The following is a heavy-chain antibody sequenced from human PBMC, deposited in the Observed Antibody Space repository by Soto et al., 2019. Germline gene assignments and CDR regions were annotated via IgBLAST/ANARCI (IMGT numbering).Heavy chain of an antibody. CDR1: GYTFTSYD. D-gene: IGHD3-3*01. CDR2: MNPNSGNT. J-gene: IGHJ6*02. V-gene: IGHV1-8*01. CDR3: ARLYYDFWSGSYGMDV. Sequence: ASVNGSFKASGYTFTSYDINWVRQATGQGLEWMGWMNPNSGNTGYAQKFQGRVTMTRNTSISTAYMELSSLRSEDTAVYYCARLYYDFWSGSYGMDVWGQGTTVTVSS.